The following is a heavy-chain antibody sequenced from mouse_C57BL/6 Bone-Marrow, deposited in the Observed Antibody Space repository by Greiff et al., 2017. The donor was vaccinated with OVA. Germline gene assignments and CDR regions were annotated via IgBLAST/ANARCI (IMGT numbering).Heavy chain of an antibody. D-gene: IGHD3-3*01. CDR1: GFTFSSYG. CDR3: AAIRDCYY. CDR2: ISSGGSYT. V-gene: IGHV5-6*01. J-gene: IGHJ2*01. Sequence: VQLKESGGDLVKPGGSLKLSCAASGFTFSSYGMSWVRQTPDKRLEWVATISSGGSYTYYPDSVKGRFTISRDNAKNTLYLQMSSLKSEDTAMYYCAAIRDCYYWGQGTTLTVSS.